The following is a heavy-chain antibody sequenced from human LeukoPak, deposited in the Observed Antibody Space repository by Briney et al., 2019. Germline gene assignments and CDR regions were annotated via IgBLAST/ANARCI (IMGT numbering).Heavy chain of an antibody. V-gene: IGHV4-34*01. J-gene: IGHJ4*02. CDR2: INHSGST. Sequence: SETLSLTCAVYGGSFSGYHWSWIRQPPGKGLEWIGEINHSGSTNYNPSLKSRVTISVDTSKNQFSLKLSSVTAADTAVYYCARDRGYSPFDYWGQGTLVTVSS. D-gene: IGHD6-25*01. CDR1: GGSFSGYH. CDR3: ARDRGYSPFDY.